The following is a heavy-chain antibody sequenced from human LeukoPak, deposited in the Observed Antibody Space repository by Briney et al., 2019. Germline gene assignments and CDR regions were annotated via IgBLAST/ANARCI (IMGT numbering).Heavy chain of an antibody. CDR2: IYYSGST. D-gene: IGHD3-22*01. CDR3: ARVYSSGYYYVAY. J-gene: IGHJ4*02. V-gene: IGHV4-39*07. CDR1: SGSISSNSYY. Sequence: PSETLSLTCTVSSGSISSNSYYWGWIRQPPGKGLEWIGSIYYSGSTYYNPSLKSRVTISVDPSKNQFSLKLSSVTAADTAVYYCARVYSSGYYYVAYWGQGTLVTVSS.